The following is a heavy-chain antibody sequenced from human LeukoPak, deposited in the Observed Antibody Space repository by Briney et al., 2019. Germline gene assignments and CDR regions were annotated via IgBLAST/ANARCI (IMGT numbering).Heavy chain of an antibody. CDR3: ARGGAALPSQSFDY. V-gene: IGHV4-61*10. Sequence: ASETLSLTCTVSGGSISSGGHYWSWIRQPAGKGLEWIGYIYYSGSTNYNPSLKSRVTISVDTSKNQFSLKLSSVTAADTAVYYCARGGAALPSQSFDYWGQGTLVTVSS. D-gene: IGHD6-6*01. CDR2: IYYSGST. CDR1: GGSISSGGHY. J-gene: IGHJ4*02.